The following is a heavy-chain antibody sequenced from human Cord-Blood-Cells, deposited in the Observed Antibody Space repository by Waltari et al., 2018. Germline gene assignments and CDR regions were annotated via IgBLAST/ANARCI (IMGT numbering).Heavy chain of an antibody. V-gene: IGHV3-30-3*01. D-gene: IGHD5-12*01. CDR2: ISYDGSNK. J-gene: IGHJ3*02. CDR1: GYTFSSYA. Sequence: QVQLVESGGGVVQPGRSLRLSCAASGYTFSSYAMHWVRQAPGKGLEWGAVISYDGSNKYYADAVKGRFTISRDNSKNTLYLQMNSLRAEDTAVYYCARDETDIVATIFAFDIWGQGTMVTVSS. CDR3: ARDETDIVATIFAFDI.